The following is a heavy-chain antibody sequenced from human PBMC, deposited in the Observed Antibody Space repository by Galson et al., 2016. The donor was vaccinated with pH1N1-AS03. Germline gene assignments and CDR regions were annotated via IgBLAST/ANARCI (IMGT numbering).Heavy chain of an antibody. J-gene: IGHJ6*02. CDR3: ARAFCSGGSCYDYFYYAVDV. Sequence: SVKVSCKASGYTFTSYGIGWVRQAPGQGLEWMGWISPYNGRTEYAQKLQGRVTMTTGTSTSTAYMELRSLISDDTAMYYCARAFCSGGSCYDYFYYAVDVWGQGTTVTVSS. CDR1: GYTFTSYG. D-gene: IGHD2-15*01. V-gene: IGHV1-18*01. CDR2: ISPYNGRT.